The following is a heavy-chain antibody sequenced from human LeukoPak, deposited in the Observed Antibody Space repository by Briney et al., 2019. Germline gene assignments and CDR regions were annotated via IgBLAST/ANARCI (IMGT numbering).Heavy chain of an antibody. CDR2: INHSGST. CDR1: GGSISSSSYY. J-gene: IGHJ4*02. D-gene: IGHD2-2*01. Sequence: SETLSLTCTVSGGSISSSSYYWSWIRQPPGKGLEWIGEINHSGSTNYNPSLKSRVTISVDTSKNQFSLKLSSVTAADTAVYYCARAVDIVVVPAAPTALYFDYWGQGTLVTVSS. V-gene: IGHV4-39*07. CDR3: ARAVDIVVVPAAPTALYFDY.